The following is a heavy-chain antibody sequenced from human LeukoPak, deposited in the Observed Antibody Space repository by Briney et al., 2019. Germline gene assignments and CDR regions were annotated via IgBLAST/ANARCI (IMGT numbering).Heavy chain of an antibody. V-gene: IGHV3-11*04. D-gene: IGHD3-16*01. CDR3: ASQSYARFDP. Sequence: GGSLRLSCAASGFTFSDYYMSWIRQAPGKGLEWVSYIGSSGRTIYYADSVKGRFTISRDNARNSLFLQMNSLRVEDTAVYYCASQSYARFDPWGQGTLVTVSS. CDR1: GFTFSDYY. CDR2: IGSSGRTI. J-gene: IGHJ5*02.